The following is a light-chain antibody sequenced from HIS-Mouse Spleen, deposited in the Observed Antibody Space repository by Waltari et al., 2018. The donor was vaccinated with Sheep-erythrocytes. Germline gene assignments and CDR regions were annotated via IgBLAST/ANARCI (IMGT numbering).Light chain of an antibody. J-gene: IGLJ1*01. Sequence: SYELTQPPSVSVSPGQTARITCSGDKLGDKYACWYQQTPGQAPVLVIYQDSKRPSGIPGRFSGSNSGNTATLTISGTQAMDEADYYCQAWDSSIYVFGTGTKVTVL. V-gene: IGLV3-1*01. CDR1: KLGDKY. CDR3: QAWDSSIYV. CDR2: QDS.